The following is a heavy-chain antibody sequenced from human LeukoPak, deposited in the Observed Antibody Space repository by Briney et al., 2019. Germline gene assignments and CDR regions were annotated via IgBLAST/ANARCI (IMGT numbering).Heavy chain of an antibody. CDR2: IYHSGST. Sequence: SETLSLTCAVSGYSISSVYYWGWIRQPPGKGLEWIGSIYHSGSTHYNPSLKSRVTISVDTSKNQFSLKLSSVAAADTAVYYCARQGGSYKNWFDPWGQGTLVTVSS. CDR3: ARQGGSYKNWFDP. CDR1: GYSISSVYY. J-gene: IGHJ5*02. V-gene: IGHV4-38-2*01. D-gene: IGHD1-26*01.